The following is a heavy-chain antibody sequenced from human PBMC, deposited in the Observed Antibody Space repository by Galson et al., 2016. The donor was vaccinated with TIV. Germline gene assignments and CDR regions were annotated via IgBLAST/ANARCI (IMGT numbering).Heavy chain of an antibody. CDR3: ARMLFDIVQAPAATPTGYFDP. D-gene: IGHD2-2*01. J-gene: IGHJ5*02. CDR1: RFSFHTYW. Sequence: SLRLSCAASRFSFHTYWMSWLRQAPGKGLEWVASINDGGSEKDYVDSVKGRFTISRDNAPTSLYQQMDSLRAEDTAVYYCARMLFDIVQAPAATPTGYFDPWGQGTLVTVSS. V-gene: IGHV3-7*01. CDR2: INDGGSEK.